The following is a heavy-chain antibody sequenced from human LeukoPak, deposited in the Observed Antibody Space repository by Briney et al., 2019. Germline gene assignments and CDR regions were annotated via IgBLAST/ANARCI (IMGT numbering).Heavy chain of an antibody. CDR1: GYTFTSYY. V-gene: IGHV1-46*01. CDR2: INPSGGST. D-gene: IGHD2-2*01. J-gene: IGHJ5*02. CDR3: ARVRVPAAPNWFDP. Sequence: ASVKVSCKASGYTFTSYYMHWVRQAPGQGLEWMGIINPSGGSTSYAQKFQGRVTMTRDTSISTAYMELSRLRSDDTAVYYCARVRVPAAPNWFDPWGQGTLVTVSS.